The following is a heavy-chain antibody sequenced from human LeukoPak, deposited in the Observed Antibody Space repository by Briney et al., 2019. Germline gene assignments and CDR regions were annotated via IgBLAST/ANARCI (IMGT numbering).Heavy chain of an antibody. J-gene: IGHJ4*02. CDR1: GFTFSSYG. CDR3: AKGQGAAAGFDY. D-gene: IGHD6-13*01. CDR2: ISYDGSNK. Sequence: GGSLRLSCAASGFTFSSYGMHWVRQAPGKGLEWVAVISYDGSNKYYADSVKGRFTISRDNSKNTLYLQMNSLRAEDTAVYYCAKGQGAAAGFDYWGQGTLVTVSS. V-gene: IGHV3-30*18.